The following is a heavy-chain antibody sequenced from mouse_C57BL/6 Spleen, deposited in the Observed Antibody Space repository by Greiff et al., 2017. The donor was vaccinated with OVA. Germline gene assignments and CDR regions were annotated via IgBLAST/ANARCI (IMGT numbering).Heavy chain of an antibody. CDR3: ANFPLAY. V-gene: IGHV1-69*01. CDR1: GYTFTSYW. J-gene: IGHJ3*01. CDR2: IDPSDSYT. Sequence: QVQLQQPGAELVMPGASVKLSCKASGYTFTSYWMHWVKQRPGQGLEWIGEIDPSDSYTNYNQKFKGKSTLTVDKSSSTAYMQLCSLSSWDSAVYYCANFPLAYWGQGTLVTVSA.